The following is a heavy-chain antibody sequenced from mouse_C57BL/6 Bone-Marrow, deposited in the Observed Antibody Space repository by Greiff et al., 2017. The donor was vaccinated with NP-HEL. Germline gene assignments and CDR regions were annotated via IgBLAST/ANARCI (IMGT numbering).Heavy chain of an antibody. V-gene: IGHV1-47*01. CDR3: ARRNYGNYLFMDY. D-gene: IGHD2-1*01. J-gene: IGHJ4*01. CDR2: FHPYNDDT. CDR1: GYTFTTYP. Sequence: VKLLESGAELVKPGASVKMSCKASGYTFTTYPIEWMKQNHGKSLEWIGNFHPYNDDTKYNEKFKGKATLTVEKSSSTVYLELSRLTSDDSAVYYCARRNYGNYLFMDYWGQGTSVTVSS.